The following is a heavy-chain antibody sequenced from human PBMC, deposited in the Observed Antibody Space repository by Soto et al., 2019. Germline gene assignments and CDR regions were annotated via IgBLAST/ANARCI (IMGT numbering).Heavy chain of an antibody. J-gene: IGHJ6*02. D-gene: IGHD7-27*01. CDR1: GGTFSNDA. Sequence: QVQLVQSGAEVKNHGSSVKVSCKTSGGTFSNDAISWGRQAPGQGLEWMGGIIPIYGTTHYAQKLQDRLKLTADESTGTAYMELSSLRSDDTGVDYCARDGMGTIVGGMDVWGQGTTVTVSS. V-gene: IGHV1-69*01. CDR3: ARDGMGTIVGGMDV. CDR2: IIPIYGTT.